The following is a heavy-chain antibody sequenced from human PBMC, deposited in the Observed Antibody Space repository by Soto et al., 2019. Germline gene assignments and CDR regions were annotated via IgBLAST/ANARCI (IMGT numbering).Heavy chain of an antibody. CDR3: ARGRYYDFWTSLLVEYYYCSMD. D-gene: IGHD3-3*01. V-gene: IGHV4-4*03. Sequence: QEKLPLPCAVSGGILRRCYRCGWGRQPPGKGLEGIGESYHSGSTNYNPSLKSRVTISVDKSKNQFSLKLSSVNAADTAVYYCARGRYYDFWTSLLVEYYYCSMD. CDR1: GGILRRCYR. CDR2: SYHSGST. J-gene: IGHJ6*01.